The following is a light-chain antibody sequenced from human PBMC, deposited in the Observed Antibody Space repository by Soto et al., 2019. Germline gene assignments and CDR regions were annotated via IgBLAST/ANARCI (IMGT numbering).Light chain of an antibody. CDR3: SSYRGGGTFV. V-gene: IGLV2-14*01. J-gene: IGLJ1*01. Sequence: QSVLTQPASVSGSPGQSITISCTGTSSDVGIYNYVSWYQQHPGKAPKLMIYQVTNRPSGVSNRFSGSKSGNTASLTISGLQAEDEADYYCSSYRGGGTFVFGSGTKVTVL. CDR1: SSDVGIYNY. CDR2: QVT.